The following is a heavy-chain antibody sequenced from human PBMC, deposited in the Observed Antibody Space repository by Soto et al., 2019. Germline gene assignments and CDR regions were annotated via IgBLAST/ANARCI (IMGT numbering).Heavy chain of an antibody. Sequence: ETLSLTCTVSGGSISSYYWSWIRQPPGKGLEWIGYIYYSGSTNYNPSLKSRVTISVDTSKNQFSLKLSSVTAADTAVYYCARRDRGTENWFDPWGQGTLVTVSS. CDR2: IYYSGST. V-gene: IGHV4-59*01. J-gene: IGHJ5*02. CDR3: ARRDRGTENWFDP. CDR1: GGSISSYY. D-gene: IGHD2-8*02.